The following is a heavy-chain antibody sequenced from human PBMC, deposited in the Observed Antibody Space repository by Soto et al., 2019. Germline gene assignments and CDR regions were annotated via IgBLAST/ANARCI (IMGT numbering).Heavy chain of an antibody. V-gene: IGHV4-59*01. J-gene: IGHJ5*02. CDR1: GGSISSYY. Sequence: SETLSLTCTVSGGSISSYYWSWIRQPPGKGLEWIGYIYYSGSTNYNPSLKSRVTISVDTSKNQFSLKLSSVTAADTAVYYCARSESDCYSVSRYFFDPWTQGNLVTVSS. CDR2: IYYSGST. CDR3: ARSESDCYSVSRYFFDP. D-gene: IGHD2-21*01.